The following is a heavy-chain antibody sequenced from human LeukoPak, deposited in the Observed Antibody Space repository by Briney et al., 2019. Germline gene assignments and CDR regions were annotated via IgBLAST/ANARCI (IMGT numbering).Heavy chain of an antibody. CDR1: GGSISSGGYY. CDR3: ARGTRETYYDFWSGRWGIGNWFDP. V-gene: IGHV4-31*03. Sequence: SETLSLTCTVSGGSISSGGYYWSWIRQHPGKGLEWIGYIYYSGSTYYNPSLKSRVTISVDTSKNQFSLKLSSVTAADTAVYYCARGTRETYYDFWSGRWGIGNWFDPWGQGTLVTVSS. D-gene: IGHD3-3*01. J-gene: IGHJ5*02. CDR2: IYYSGST.